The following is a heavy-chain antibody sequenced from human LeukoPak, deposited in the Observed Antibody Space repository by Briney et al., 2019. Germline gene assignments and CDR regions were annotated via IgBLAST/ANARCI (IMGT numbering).Heavy chain of an antibody. CDR3: ARAPSGEPYYFDY. CDR1: GYTFTSYY. J-gene: IGHJ4*02. CDR2: INPNSGGT. D-gene: IGHD7-27*01. V-gene: IGHV1-2*02. Sequence: ASVKVSCKASGYTFTSYYMHWVRQAPGQGLEWMGWINPNSGGTNYAQKFQGRVTMTRDTSISTAYMELSRLRSDDTAVYYCARAPSGEPYYFDYWGQGTLVTVSS.